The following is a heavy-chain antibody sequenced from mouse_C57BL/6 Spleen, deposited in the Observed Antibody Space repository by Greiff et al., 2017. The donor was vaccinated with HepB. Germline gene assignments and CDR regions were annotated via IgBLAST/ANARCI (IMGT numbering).Heavy chain of an antibody. Sequence: QVQLQQSGAELARPGASVKLSCKASGYTFPSYGISWVKQRTGQGLEWIGEIYPRSGNTYYNEKFKGKATLTADKSSSTAYMELRSLTSEDSAVYFCARGYDGYFYAMDDWGQGTSVTVSS. V-gene: IGHV1-81*01. CDR3: ARGYDGYFYAMDD. CDR1: GYTFPSYG. D-gene: IGHD2-3*01. J-gene: IGHJ4*01. CDR2: IYPRSGNT.